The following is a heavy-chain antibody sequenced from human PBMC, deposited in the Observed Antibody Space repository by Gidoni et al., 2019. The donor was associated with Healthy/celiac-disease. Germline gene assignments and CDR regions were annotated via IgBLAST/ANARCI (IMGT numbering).Heavy chain of an antibody. J-gene: IGHJ4*02. CDR2: ISSSSSYI. CDR3: AREGGYCSCGSCYSCY. CDR1: GYTFSRHS. D-gene: IGHD2-15*01. Sequence: EEQLVESGGGLVKPGRSLGLSCAASGYTFSRHSMSWVRQAPGKELEWGSSISSSSSYICYADSVKGRFTISRDNAKNSLYLQMNSLRAEDMAVYYCAREGGYCSCGSCYSCYWGQGTLVTVSS. V-gene: IGHV3-21*01.